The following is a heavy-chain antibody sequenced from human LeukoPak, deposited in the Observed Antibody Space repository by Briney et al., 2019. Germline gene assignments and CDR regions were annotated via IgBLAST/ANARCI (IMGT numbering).Heavy chain of an antibody. CDR3: ASLRAVAAYYYYYMDV. V-gene: IGHV4-39*01. D-gene: IGHD6-19*01. CDR1: GGSISSSSYY. Sequence: PSETLSLTCTVSGGSISSSSYYWGWIRQPPGKGLEWIGSIYYSGSTYYNPSLKSRVTISVDTSKNQFSLKLSSVTAADTAVYYCASLRAVAAYYYYYMDVWGKGTTVTVSS. CDR2: IYYSGST. J-gene: IGHJ6*03.